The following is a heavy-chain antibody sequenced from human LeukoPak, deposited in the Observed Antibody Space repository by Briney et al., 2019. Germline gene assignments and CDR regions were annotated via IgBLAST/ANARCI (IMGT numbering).Heavy chain of an antibody. Sequence: GGSLRLSCAMSGFTLTSTGMHWVRQAPGKGLEWVAFMHYDGRNILYADSVKGRFSISTDNSKNMVYLQMSSLRAEDTAVYYCAKVTMGDVWFDPWGQGTLVTVSS. D-gene: IGHD3-16*01. CDR2: MHYDGRNI. V-gene: IGHV3-30*02. CDR1: GFTLTSTG. CDR3: AKVTMGDVWFDP. J-gene: IGHJ5*02.